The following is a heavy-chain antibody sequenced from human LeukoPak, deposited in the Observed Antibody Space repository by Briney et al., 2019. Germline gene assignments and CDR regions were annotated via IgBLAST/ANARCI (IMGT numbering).Heavy chain of an antibody. D-gene: IGHD3-16*01. V-gene: IGHV3-21*01. CDR3: ARVHMITFGGAVRLDAFDI. CDR2: ISSSSSYI. CDR1: GFTFSSYS. J-gene: IGHJ3*02. Sequence: GGSLRLSCAAPGFTFSSYSMNWVRQAPGKGLEWVSSISSSSSYIYYADSVKGRFTISRDNAKNSLYLQMNSLRAEDTAVYYCARVHMITFGGAVRLDAFDIWGQGTMVTVSS.